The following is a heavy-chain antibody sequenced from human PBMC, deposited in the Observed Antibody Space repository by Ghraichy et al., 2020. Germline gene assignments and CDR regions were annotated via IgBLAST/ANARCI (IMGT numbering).Heavy chain of an antibody. D-gene: IGHD4-11*01. Sequence: SETLSLTCTVSGGSVSSGSYYWSWIRQPPGKGLEWIVYIYYSGSTNYNPSLKSRVTISVDTSKNQFSLKLSSVTAADTAVYYCASSTVTTNFDYWGQGTLVTVSS. J-gene: IGHJ4*02. V-gene: IGHV4-61*01. CDR1: GGSVSSGSYY. CDR3: ASSTVTTNFDY. CDR2: IYYSGST.